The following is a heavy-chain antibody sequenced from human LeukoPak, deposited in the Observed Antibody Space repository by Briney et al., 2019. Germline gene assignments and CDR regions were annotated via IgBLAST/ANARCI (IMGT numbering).Heavy chain of an antibody. CDR1: GFTFSDYY. CDR3: ARDFKAVAGTSHEVFDY. Sequence: PGGSLRPSCAASGFTFSDYYMSWIRQAPGKGLEWVSFISSSSSYTNYADPVKGRFTISRDNAKNSLYLQVNSLRAEDTAVYYCARDFKAVAGTSHEVFDYWGQGTLVTVSS. CDR2: ISSSSSYT. J-gene: IGHJ4*02. D-gene: IGHD6-19*01. V-gene: IGHV3-11*05.